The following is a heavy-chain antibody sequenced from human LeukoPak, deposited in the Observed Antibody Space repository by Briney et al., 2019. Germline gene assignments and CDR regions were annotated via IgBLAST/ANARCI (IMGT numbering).Heavy chain of an antibody. Sequence: GGSLRLSCAASGFTFSSYSMNWVRQTPGKGLEWVSSISSSSTYIYYVDSVKGRFTISRDNAKNSLYLQMNSLRAEDTAVYYCARDADSSGYYPNLDYWGQGTLVTVSS. CDR3: ARDADSSGYYPNLDY. CDR1: GFTFSSYS. V-gene: IGHV3-21*01. D-gene: IGHD3-22*01. CDR2: ISSSSTYI. J-gene: IGHJ4*02.